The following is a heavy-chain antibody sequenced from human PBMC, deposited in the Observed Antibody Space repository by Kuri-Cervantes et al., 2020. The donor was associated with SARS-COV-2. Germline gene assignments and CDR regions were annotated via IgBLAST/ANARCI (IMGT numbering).Heavy chain of an antibody. D-gene: IGHD2-21*01. CDR1: GYTFTSYG. CDR2: ISPDNDDT. V-gene: IGHV1-18*01. CDR3: YCAPKEGFDA. Sequence: ASVKVSCKASGYTFTSYGISWVRQAPGQGLEWMGWISPDNDDTKYAQKFQGRVTMTRDTSTSTVYMELSSLTSEDTAIYYCYCAPKEGFDAWGQGTLVTVSS. J-gene: IGHJ4*02.